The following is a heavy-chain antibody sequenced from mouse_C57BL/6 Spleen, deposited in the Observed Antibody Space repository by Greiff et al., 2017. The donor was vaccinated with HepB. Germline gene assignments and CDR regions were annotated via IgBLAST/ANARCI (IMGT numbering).Heavy chain of an antibody. CDR2: ISSGGDYI. Sequence: DVMLVESGEGLVKPGGSLKLSCAASGFTFSSYAMSWVRQTPEKRLEWVAYISSGGDYIYYADTVKGRFTISRDNARNTLYLQMSSLKSEDTAMYYCTRGGTTVVATGGYAMDYWGQGTSVTVSS. D-gene: IGHD1-1*01. CDR3: TRGGTTVVATGGYAMDY. J-gene: IGHJ4*01. CDR1: GFTFSSYA. V-gene: IGHV5-9-1*02.